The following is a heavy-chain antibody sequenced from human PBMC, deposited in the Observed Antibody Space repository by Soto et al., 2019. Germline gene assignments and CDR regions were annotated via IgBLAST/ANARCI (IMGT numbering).Heavy chain of an antibody. V-gene: IGHV4-34*01. CDR3: ARGPRGSGSYYNVYNWFDP. Sequence: SETLSLTCAVYGGSFSGPYWRWLRQPPGKGLEWIGEINHSGSTNYNPSLKSRVTISVDTSKNQFSLKLSSVTAADTAVYYCARGPRGSGSYYNVYNWFDPWGQGTLVT. D-gene: IGHD3-10*01. CDR2: INHSGST. CDR1: GGSFSGPY. J-gene: IGHJ5*02.